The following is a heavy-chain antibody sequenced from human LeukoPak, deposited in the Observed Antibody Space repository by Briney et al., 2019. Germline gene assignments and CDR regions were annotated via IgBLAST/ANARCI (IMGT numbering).Heavy chain of an antibody. J-gene: IGHJ4*02. V-gene: IGHV1-2*02. D-gene: IGHD3-22*01. CDR1: GYTFSGHY. Sequence: GASVKVSCKASGYTFSGHYMHWVRQAPGQGLEWMGWIKPSSGATNYAQKFRGRVTMTRDTSNRTSYMELSRLRSDDTALYYCASCYCDSSGYYYFDYWGQGTLVTVSS. CDR2: IKPSSGAT. CDR3: ASCYCDSSGYYYFDY.